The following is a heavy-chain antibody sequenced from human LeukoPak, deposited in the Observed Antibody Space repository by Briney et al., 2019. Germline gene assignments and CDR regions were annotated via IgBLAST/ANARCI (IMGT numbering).Heavy chain of an antibody. CDR2: FDPEDGET. J-gene: IGHJ5*02. V-gene: IGHV1-24*01. D-gene: IGHD4-17*01. Sequence: ASVKVSCKVSGYTLTELSMHWVRQAPGKGLEWMGGFDPEDGETIYAQKFQGRVTMTEDTSTDTAYMELSSLRSEDTAVYYCASNPAGERWFDPWGQGTLVTVSS. CDR1: GYTLTELS. CDR3: ASNPAGERWFDP.